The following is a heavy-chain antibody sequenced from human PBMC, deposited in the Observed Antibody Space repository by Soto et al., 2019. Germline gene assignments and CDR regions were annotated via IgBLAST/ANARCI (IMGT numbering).Heavy chain of an antibody. Sequence: QVHLVQSGAEVKKPGASVKVSCKASGYTFTSYGISGVRQAPGQGIEWMGWISAYNGNTKYAQKLQGRVTMTTDTSTSTAYMERMSLRSDDTSVYYCAREPNYFDYWGQGTLVTVSS. CDR3: AREPNYFDY. V-gene: IGHV1-18*01. CDR1: GYTFTSYG. CDR2: ISAYNGNT. J-gene: IGHJ4*02.